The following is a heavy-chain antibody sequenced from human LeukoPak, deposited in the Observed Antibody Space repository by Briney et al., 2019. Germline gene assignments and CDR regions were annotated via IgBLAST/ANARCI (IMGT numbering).Heavy chain of an antibody. V-gene: IGHV3-66*01. D-gene: IGHD6-13*01. CDR1: GFTVSSNY. CDR2: IYSGGST. CDR3: ARDGAAAADIGIDY. Sequence: GGSLRLSCAASGFTVSSNYMSWVRQAPGKGLEWVSIIYSGGSTYYADSVKGRFTISRDNAKNSLYLQMNSLRAEDTAVYYCARDGAAAADIGIDYWGQGTLVTVSS. J-gene: IGHJ4*02.